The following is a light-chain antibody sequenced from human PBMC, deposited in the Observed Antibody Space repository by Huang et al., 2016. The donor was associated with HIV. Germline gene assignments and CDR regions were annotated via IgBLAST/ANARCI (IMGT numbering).Light chain of an antibody. V-gene: IGKV3-20*01. J-gene: IGKJ1*01. CDR1: QRVSTRY. Sequence: EILLTQSPGTLCVSPGERATLSCRASQRVSTRYLAWYQQKPCQAPRLRIYGSSSRATGIPDRVSGSGSGTDFTLTISRLEPEDFGVYYCQQYGSSPAFGQGTKVEIK. CDR3: QQYGSSPA. CDR2: GSS.